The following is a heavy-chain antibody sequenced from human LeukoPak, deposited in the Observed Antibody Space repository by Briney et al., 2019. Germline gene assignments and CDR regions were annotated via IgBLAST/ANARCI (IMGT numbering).Heavy chain of an antibody. CDR2: ISAYNGNT. V-gene: IGHV1-18*01. J-gene: IGHJ4*02. D-gene: IGHD3-10*01. CDR1: GYTSTSYG. CDR3: ARVYYYGSGSLSFFDY. Sequence: ASVKVSCKASGYTSTSYGISWVRQAPGQGLEWMGWISAYNGNTNYAQKLQGRVTMTTDTSTSTAYMELRSLRSDDTAVYYCARVYYYGSGSLSFFDYWGQGTLVTVSS.